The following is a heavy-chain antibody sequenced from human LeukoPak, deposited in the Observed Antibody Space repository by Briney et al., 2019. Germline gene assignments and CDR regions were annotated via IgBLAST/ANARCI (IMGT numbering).Heavy chain of an antibody. CDR3: VQVGSNYYLN. CDR2: ISKNGDDT. J-gene: IGHJ4*02. V-gene: IGHV3-64D*06. Sequence: PGGSLRLSCSASGFTVSDYPMHWVRQTPGKGLEYVSAISKNGDDTYYADSVKGRFTISRDNSKNTLYLQMSSLRTKDAAVFYCVQVGSNYYLNWGQGTLVIVSS. CDR1: GFTVSDYP. D-gene: IGHD4-11*01.